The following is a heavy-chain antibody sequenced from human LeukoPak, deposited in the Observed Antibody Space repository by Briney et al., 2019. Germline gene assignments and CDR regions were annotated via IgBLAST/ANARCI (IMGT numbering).Heavy chain of an antibody. Sequence: PGGSLRLSCGASGFTFSSYSMNWVRQAPGKGLEWVSYISSDSSTIYYADSVKGRFTISRDNAKNSLYLQMNSLRAEDTAVYYCARDQDIIVLPDAIFDCWGQGTLVSVSS. CDR1: GFTFSSYS. CDR2: ISSDSSTI. V-gene: IGHV3-48*01. J-gene: IGHJ4*02. CDR3: ARDQDIIVLPDAIFDC. D-gene: IGHD2-2*01.